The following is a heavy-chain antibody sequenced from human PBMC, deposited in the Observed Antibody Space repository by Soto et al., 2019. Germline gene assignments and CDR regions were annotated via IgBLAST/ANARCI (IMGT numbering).Heavy chain of an antibody. CDR1: GGTFSTYA. CDR2: IIPIFGTA. V-gene: IGHV1-69*13. D-gene: IGHD3-3*01. J-gene: IGHJ6*02. CDR3: ARAMYAVVNVAHYYGLNS. Sequence: SVKVSCKASGGTFSTYAINCVRQAPGQGIEWMEGIIPIFGTANYAQKFQGRVTITADESTRPADMQLSSLRSEDTAGYDCARAMYAVVNVAHYYGLNSWGQGPTVSV.